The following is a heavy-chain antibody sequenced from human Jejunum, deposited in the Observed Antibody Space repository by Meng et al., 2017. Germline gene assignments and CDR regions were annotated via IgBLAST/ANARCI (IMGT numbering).Heavy chain of an antibody. CDR1: GFVFSDSG. Sequence: GELGEYGGGGVTSGKSLRLSCAASGFVFSDSGMHWVRQPPGKGLEWVAMIWYDGTKKYYTESLKGRFTISRDNSKNTVSLEMDSLRAEDTAIYYCARGTHYSDYVLDHWGQGTLVTVSS. CDR3: ARGTHYSDYVLDH. CDR2: IWYDGTKK. D-gene: IGHD4-11*01. J-gene: IGHJ4*02. V-gene: IGHV3-33*01.